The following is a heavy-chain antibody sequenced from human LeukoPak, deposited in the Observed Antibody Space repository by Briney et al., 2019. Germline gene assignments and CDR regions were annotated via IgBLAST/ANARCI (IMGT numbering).Heavy chain of an antibody. D-gene: IGHD5-24*01. CDR1: GYTFTGYY. CDR3: ARAGGERWLQPPANWFDP. V-gene: IGHV1-2*02. J-gene: IGHJ5*02. Sequence: ASVKVSCKASGYTFTGYYMHWVRQAPGQGLEWMGWINPNSGGTNYAQKFQGRVTMTRDTSISTAYMELSRLRSDDTAVYYCARAGGERWLQPPANWFDPRGQGTLVTVSS. CDR2: INPNSGGT.